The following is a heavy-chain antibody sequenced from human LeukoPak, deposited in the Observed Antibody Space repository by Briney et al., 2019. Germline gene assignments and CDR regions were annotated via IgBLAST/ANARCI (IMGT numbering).Heavy chain of an antibody. V-gene: IGHV3-33*01. Sequence: PGGSLRLSCAASRFTFSSNDMHWVRQAPGKGLEWVAVIWYDGNNKYYADSVKGRFTISRDNSKNTLFLQMNSLRAEDTAVYYCATDAGHWFDPWGQGTLVTVSS. CDR1: RFTFSSND. CDR3: ATDAGHWFDP. J-gene: IGHJ5*02. CDR2: IWYDGNNK.